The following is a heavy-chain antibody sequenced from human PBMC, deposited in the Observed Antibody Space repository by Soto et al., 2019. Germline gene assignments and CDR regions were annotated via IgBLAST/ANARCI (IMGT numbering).Heavy chain of an antibody. V-gene: IGHV4-61*01. CDR1: GGSVSSGSYY. Sequence: SETLSLTGTVSGGSVSSGSYYWSWIRQPPGKGLEWIGYIYYSGSTNYNPSLKSRVTISVDTSKNQFSLKLSSVTAADTAVYYCAREAVAGTDTFDYWGQGTLVPVS. CDR3: AREAVAGTDTFDY. CDR2: IYYSGST. J-gene: IGHJ4*02. D-gene: IGHD6-19*01.